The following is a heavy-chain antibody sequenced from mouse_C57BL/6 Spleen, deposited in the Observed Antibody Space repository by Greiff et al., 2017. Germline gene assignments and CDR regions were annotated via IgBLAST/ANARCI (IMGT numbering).Heavy chain of an antibody. J-gene: IGHJ1*03. D-gene: IGHD1-1*01. CDR2: IDPSDSYT. Sequence: QVQLQQSGAELVKPGASVKLSCKASGYTFTSYWMQWVKQRPGQGLEWIGEIDPSDSYTNYNQKFKGKATLTVDTSSSTAYMQLSSLTSEDSAVYYCARSGGITTVTGDFDVWGTGTTVTVSS. V-gene: IGHV1-50*01. CDR3: ARSGGITTVTGDFDV. CDR1: GYTFTSYW.